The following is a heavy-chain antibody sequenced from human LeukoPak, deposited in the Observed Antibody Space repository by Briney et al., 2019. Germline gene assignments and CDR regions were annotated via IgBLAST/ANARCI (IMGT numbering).Heavy chain of an antibody. CDR1: LFCFRGFV. Sequence: GWSLRLSCAPSLFCFRGFVIRWVDPTPPRGLEGVSGVSSRGDNTRYAAYVKRRLTICRNNSKNTLYLEMNILRTEDTAIYYCAKKKGHSLQKYDMDVWGQGTTVTVSS. D-gene: IGHD1-1*01. J-gene: IGHJ6*01. CDR3: AKKKGHSLQKYDMDV. CDR2: VSSRGDNT. V-gene: IGHV3-23*01.